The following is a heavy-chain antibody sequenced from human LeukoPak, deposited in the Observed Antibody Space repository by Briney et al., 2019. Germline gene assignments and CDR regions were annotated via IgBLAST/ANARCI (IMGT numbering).Heavy chain of an antibody. CDR2: IKQDGSEK. J-gene: IGHJ4*02. CDR1: GFTFSSYS. D-gene: IGHD2-2*01. CDR3: ARDCSSTSCYGFDY. Sequence: GGSLRLSCAASGFTFSSYSMNWVRQAPGKGLEWVANIKQDGSEKYYVDSVKGRFTISRDNAKNSLYLQMNSLRAEDTAVYYCARDCSSTSCYGFDYWGQGTLVTVSS. V-gene: IGHV3-7*01.